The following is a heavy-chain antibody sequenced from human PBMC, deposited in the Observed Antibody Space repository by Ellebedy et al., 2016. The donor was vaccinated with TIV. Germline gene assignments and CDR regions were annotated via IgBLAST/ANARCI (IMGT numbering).Heavy chain of an antibody. Sequence: SQTLSLTCAISGDSVSSNSATWNWIRQSPSRGLEWLGRTYYRSKWYYEYAVSVYSRITINPDTSKNQFSLQLNSVTPEDTAVYYCARYNSGWKIFDYWGQGTLVTVSS. D-gene: IGHD6-19*01. CDR2: TYYRSKWYY. CDR1: GDSVSSNSAT. V-gene: IGHV6-1*01. CDR3: ARYNSGWKIFDY. J-gene: IGHJ4*02.